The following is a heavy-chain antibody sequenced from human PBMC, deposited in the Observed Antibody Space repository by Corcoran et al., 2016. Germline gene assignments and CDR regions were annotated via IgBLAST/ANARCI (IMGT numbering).Heavy chain of an antibody. Sequence: QLQLQESGPGLVKPSETLSLTYTVSGGSISSSSYYWGWIRQPPGKGLEWIGSIYYSGSTYYTPSLKSRVTISVDTSKNQFSLKLSSVTAADTAVYYCAREMATVITRFDYWGQGTLVTVSS. CDR2: IYYSGST. J-gene: IGHJ4*02. CDR3: AREMATVITRFDY. D-gene: IGHD4-4*01. V-gene: IGHV4-39*07. CDR1: GGSISSSSYY.